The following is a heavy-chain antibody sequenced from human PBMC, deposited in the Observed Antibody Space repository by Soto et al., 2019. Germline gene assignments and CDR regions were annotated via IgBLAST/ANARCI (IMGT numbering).Heavy chain of an antibody. D-gene: IGHD2-2*01. V-gene: IGHV4-34*02. Sequence: QVQLQQWGAGLLKPSETLSLTCAVYGGSFSVYYWTWIRQPPGKGLEWIGEINHSGSTNYNPSLKSRVTMSVETSSKQLSLKLTSVTAAETAVYYCARDSTRRGACDIWGQGTMVTIS. CDR1: GGSFSVYY. CDR2: INHSGST. J-gene: IGHJ3*02. CDR3: ARDSTRRGACDI.